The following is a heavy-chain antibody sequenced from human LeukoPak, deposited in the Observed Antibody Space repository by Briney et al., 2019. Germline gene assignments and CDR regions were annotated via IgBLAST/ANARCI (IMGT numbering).Heavy chain of an antibody. J-gene: IGHJ4*02. V-gene: IGHV3-49*03. D-gene: IGHD2-8*01. CDR1: GFTFGDYA. Sequence: PGGSLRLSCTASGFTFGDYAMSWFRQAPGKGLEWVGFIRSKAYGGTTEYAASVKGRFTISRDDSKSIAYLQMNSLKTEDTAVYYCAKDHDGFVLMVDAIPYFDYWGQGTLITVSS. CDR2: IRSKAYGGTT. CDR3: AKDHDGFVLMVDAIPYFDY.